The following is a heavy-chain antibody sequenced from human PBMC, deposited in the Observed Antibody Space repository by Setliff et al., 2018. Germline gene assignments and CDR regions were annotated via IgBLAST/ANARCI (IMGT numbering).Heavy chain of an antibody. J-gene: IGHJ4*02. D-gene: IGHD3-10*01. V-gene: IGHV4-4*07. CDR1: GGSISYNY. CDR2: INTSGST. Sequence: PSETLSLTCTVSGGSISYNYWSWIRQPAGKGLQWNGRINTSGSTKYNPSLKSRVTMSVDTSKNQFSLKLSAVTAADTAVYYCARDVGGEGYFDSWGQGTLVTVS. CDR3: ARDVGGEGYFDS.